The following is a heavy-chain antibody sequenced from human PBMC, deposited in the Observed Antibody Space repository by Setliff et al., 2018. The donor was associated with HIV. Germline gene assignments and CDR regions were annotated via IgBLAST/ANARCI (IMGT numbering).Heavy chain of an antibody. Sequence: ASVKVSCKASGYTLTNYAMHWVCQAPGQRLEWMGCINAGNDNTKYSQNFQGRVTITKDTSASTVYMELSSLRSEDTALYYCTRVMGATTGFHDYWGQGTLVTVSS. V-gene: IGHV1-3*01. CDR1: GYTLTNYA. CDR2: INAGNDNT. D-gene: IGHD1-26*01. CDR3: TRVMGATTGFHDY. J-gene: IGHJ4*02.